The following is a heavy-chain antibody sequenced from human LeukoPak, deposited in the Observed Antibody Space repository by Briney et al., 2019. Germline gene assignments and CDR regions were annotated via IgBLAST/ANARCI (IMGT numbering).Heavy chain of an antibody. V-gene: IGHV3-21*01. D-gene: IGHD2-15*01. J-gene: IGHJ4*02. Sequence: GGSLRLSCAASGFTFSNAWMTWVRQAPGKGLEWVSSISSSSSYIYYADLVKGRFTISRDNAKNSLHLQMNSLSAEDTAVYYCASQGGFDDWGQGTLVTVSS. CDR3: ASQGGFDD. CDR1: GFTFSNAW. CDR2: ISSSSSYI.